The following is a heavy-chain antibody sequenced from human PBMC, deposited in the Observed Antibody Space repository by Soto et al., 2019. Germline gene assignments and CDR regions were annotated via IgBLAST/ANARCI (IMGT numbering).Heavy chain of an antibody. CDR3: ARLMGSSSWYWFDP. J-gene: IGHJ5*02. Sequence: SETLSLTCTVSGGSISSSSYYWGWIRQPPGKGLEWIGSIYYSGSTYYNPSLKSRVTISVDTSKNQFSLKLSSVTAADTAVYYCARLMGSSSWYWFDPWGQGTLVTVSS. CDR1: GGSISSSSYY. CDR2: IYYSGST. V-gene: IGHV4-39*01. D-gene: IGHD6-13*01.